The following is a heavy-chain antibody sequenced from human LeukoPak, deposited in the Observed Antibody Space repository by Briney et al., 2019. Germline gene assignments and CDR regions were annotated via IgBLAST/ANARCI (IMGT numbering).Heavy chain of an antibody. V-gene: IGHV3-30*03. CDR2: ISYDGSNK. Sequence: GGSLRLSCAASGFTFSRNGMTWVRQAPGKGLEWVAVISYDGSNKYYADSVKGRFTLSRDNSKNTLYLQMNSLRAEDTAVYYCARETHYYDSSGYLAASGYFDLWGRGTLVTVSS. CDR1: GFTFSRNG. CDR3: ARETHYYDSSGYLAASGYFDL. J-gene: IGHJ2*01. D-gene: IGHD3-22*01.